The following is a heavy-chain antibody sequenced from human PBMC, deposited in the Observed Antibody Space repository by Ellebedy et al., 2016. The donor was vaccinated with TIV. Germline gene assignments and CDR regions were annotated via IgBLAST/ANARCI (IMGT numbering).Heavy chain of an antibody. CDR3: ARRVAGKASFDY. D-gene: IGHD6-19*01. CDR1: GFTFGGHS. J-gene: IGHJ4*02. V-gene: IGHV3-48*04. CDR2: VSSSSSAI. Sequence: GESLKISCAASGFTFGGHSMTWVRQAPGKGLEWISAVSSSSSAIFYADSVKGRFTISGDNAKNSLYLQMNSLRAEDTAVYYCARRVAGKASFDYWGQGTLVTVSS.